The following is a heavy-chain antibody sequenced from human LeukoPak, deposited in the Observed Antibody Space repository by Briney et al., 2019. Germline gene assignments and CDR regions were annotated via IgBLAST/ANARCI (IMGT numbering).Heavy chain of an antibody. CDR2: IWHDGSKT. CDR1: GFTFSTYG. D-gene: IGHD1-26*01. CDR3: VRGSPNSGSQYGY. Sequence: GRSLRLSCAASGFTFSTYGMHWVRQAPGKGLDWVAVIWHDGSKTYYADSVKGRFTISRDNSKNTLYLQMNSLRAEDTAVFYCVRGSPNSGSQYGYWGQGTLVTVSS. V-gene: IGHV3-33*01. J-gene: IGHJ4*02.